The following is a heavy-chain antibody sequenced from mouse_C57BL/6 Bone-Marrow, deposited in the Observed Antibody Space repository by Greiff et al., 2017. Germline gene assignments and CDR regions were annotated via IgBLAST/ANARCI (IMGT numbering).Heavy chain of an antibody. J-gene: IGHJ4*01. Sequence: VKLMESGAELMKPGASVKLSCKATGYTFTGYWIEWVKQRPGHGLEWLGEILPGSGSTNYNEKFKGKATFTADTSSNTAYMQLSSLTTEDSAIYYCARWGTTVVADYYAMDYWGQGTSVTVSS. CDR2: ILPGSGST. V-gene: IGHV1-9*01. D-gene: IGHD1-1*01. CDR3: ARWGTTVVADYYAMDY. CDR1: GYTFTGYW.